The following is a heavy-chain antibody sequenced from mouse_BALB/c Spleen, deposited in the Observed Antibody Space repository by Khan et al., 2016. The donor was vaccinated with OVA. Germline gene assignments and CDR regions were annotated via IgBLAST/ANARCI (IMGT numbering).Heavy chain of an antibody. V-gene: IGHV5-9-3*01. CDR3: GRQGGNYDGPFDY. J-gene: IGHJ2*01. D-gene: IGHD2-3*01. Sequence: EVELVESGGGLVKPGGSLKLSCAASGFTFNNYAMSWVRQTPEKRLEWVATVSSGGSYTYYPDSVKGRFTISRDNAKNTLYLQMSSLRSEDTAMYYCGRQGGNYDGPFDYRGQGTTLTVSS. CDR1: GFTFNNYA. CDR2: VSSGGSYT.